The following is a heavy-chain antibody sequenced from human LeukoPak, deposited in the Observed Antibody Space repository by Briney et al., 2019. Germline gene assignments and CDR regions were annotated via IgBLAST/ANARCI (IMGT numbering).Heavy chain of an antibody. Sequence: GGSLRLSCAASGFTFSSYAMSWVRQAPGKGLEWVSAISGSGGSTYYADSVKGRFTISRDNSKNTLYLQMNSLRAEDTAVYFCAKRDHDYGDYVASDWGQRTLVTVSS. V-gene: IGHV3-23*01. CDR2: ISGSGGST. J-gene: IGHJ4*02. CDR1: GFTFSSYA. D-gene: IGHD4-17*01. CDR3: AKRDHDYGDYVASD.